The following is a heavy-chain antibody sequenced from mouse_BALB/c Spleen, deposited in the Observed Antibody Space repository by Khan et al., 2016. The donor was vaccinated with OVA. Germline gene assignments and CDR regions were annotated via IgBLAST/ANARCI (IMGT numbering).Heavy chain of an antibody. CDR3: VKWGAYDAMDE. V-gene: IGHV2-3*01. CDR2: IWGDGST. CDR1: GFSLTSYG. Sequence: QVQLKESGPGLVAPSQSLSITCTVSGFSLTSYGVNWVRQPPGKGLEWLGVIWGDGSTNYHSALKSRLSISKDNSKSQVFLELNSLEIGDTATYDWVKWGAYDAMDEWGQGTSVTVSS. J-gene: IGHJ4*01.